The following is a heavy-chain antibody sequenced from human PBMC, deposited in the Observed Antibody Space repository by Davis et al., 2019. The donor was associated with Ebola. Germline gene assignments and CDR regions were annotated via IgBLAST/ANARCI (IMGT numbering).Heavy chain of an antibody. D-gene: IGHD3-10*01. CDR2: IKTKTEGGTT. CDR3: TTIRGFNGFFDY. Sequence: GESLKISCAASGLTFSYAWMSWVRQTPGKGLEWVGRIKTKTEGGTTDYAAPVKGRFTISRDDSKTTLYLQMNNLKTEDTAVYYCTTIRGFNGFFDYWGQGILVTVSS. V-gene: IGHV3-15*01. CDR1: GLTFSYAW. J-gene: IGHJ4*02.